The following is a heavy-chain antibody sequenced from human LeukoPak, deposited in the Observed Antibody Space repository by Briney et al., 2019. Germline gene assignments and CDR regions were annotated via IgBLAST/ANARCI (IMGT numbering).Heavy chain of an antibody. CDR2: ISGSGETT. D-gene: IGHD6-19*01. CDR3: AKDVLHLAVAGASPRSYMDV. J-gene: IGHJ6*03. Sequence: GGTLRLSCAAAGFTFSSYGMSWVRQAPGKGLEWVSVISGSGETTYYADSVKGRFTISRDNSKNTLYLQMNSLSAEDTAIYYCAKDVLHLAVAGASPRSYMDVWGKGTTVTISS. CDR1: GFTFSSYG. V-gene: IGHV3-23*01.